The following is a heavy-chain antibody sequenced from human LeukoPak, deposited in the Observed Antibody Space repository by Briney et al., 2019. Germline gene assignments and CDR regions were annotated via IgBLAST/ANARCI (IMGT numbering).Heavy chain of an antibody. CDR1: GFTLDEYG. CDR2: INWNGGST. J-gene: IGHJ4*02. V-gene: IGHV3-20*04. CDR3: ALERSRLLVGAFDD. D-gene: IGHD6-25*01. Sequence: PGGSLRLSCGASGFTLDEYGMSCVRQAPGGGLVWFSGINWNGGSTRYADSVKGRFTLSRDNSKNTLYLQVNRLRAEDRGVYYCALERSRLLVGAFDDWGQGTLVSVSS.